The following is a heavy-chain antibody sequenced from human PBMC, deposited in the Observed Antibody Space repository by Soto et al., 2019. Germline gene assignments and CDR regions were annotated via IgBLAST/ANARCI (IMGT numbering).Heavy chain of an antibody. CDR3: ARSSGWRQVVGYKYGLDV. V-gene: IGHV3-11*06. J-gene: IGHJ6*02. D-gene: IGHD3-22*01. CDR1: GFTVSDHY. CDR2: ISGSGTYT. Sequence: QVQLVESGGGLVKPGGSLRLSCAVSGFTVSDHYMTWIRQAPGKGLEWVSYISGSGTYTNYADSVKGRFIISRDIAQNSLCLQINSLRAEDTAMYYCARSSGWRQVVGYKYGLDVWGQGTAVTVSS.